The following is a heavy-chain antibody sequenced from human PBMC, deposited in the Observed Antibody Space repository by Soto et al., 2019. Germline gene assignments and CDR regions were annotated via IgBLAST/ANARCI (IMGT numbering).Heavy chain of an antibody. CDR1: GYSFISYW. V-gene: IGHV5-10-1*01. Sequence: PGESLKISCKGSGYSFISYWISWVRQMPGKGLEWMGRIDPSDSYTNYSPSFQGHVTISADKSISTAYLQWSSLKASDTAMYYCARRPGIAAADTGVGAFDIWGQGTMVTVSS. CDR3: ARRPGIAAADTGVGAFDI. J-gene: IGHJ3*02. D-gene: IGHD6-13*01. CDR2: IDPSDSYT.